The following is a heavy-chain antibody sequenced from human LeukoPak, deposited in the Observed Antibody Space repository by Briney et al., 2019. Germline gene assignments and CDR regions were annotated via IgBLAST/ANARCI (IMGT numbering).Heavy chain of an antibody. V-gene: IGHV3-7*01. CDR2: IKQDGSEQ. J-gene: IGHJ6*02. CDR3: ASDPHHASRMDV. CDR1: GFTFSNYW. D-gene: IGHD1-14*01. Sequence: GGSLRLSCAAYGFTFSNYWMNRVRQAPGKGLEWVANIKQDGSEQYYVDSVKGRFTISRDNAKNSLYLQMNSLRAEDTAVYYCASDPHHASRMDVWGQGTTVTVSS.